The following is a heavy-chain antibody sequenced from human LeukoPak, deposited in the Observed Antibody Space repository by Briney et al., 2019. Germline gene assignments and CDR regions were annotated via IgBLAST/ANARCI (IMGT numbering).Heavy chain of an antibody. V-gene: IGHV4-39*07. D-gene: IGHD3-9*01. CDR3: ARGYDILTGYFY. Sequence: PSETLSLTCTVSGGSVSSSSYYWGWIRQPPGTGLEWIGSIYYSGSTYYNPSLKSRVTISVDTSKNQFSLKLSSVTAADTAVYYCARGYDILTGYFYWGQGTLVTVSS. J-gene: IGHJ4*02. CDR2: IYYSGST. CDR1: GGSVSSSSYY.